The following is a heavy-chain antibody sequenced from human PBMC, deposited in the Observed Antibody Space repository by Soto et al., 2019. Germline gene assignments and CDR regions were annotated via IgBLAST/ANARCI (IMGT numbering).Heavy chain of an antibody. CDR1: GGSISSYY. D-gene: IGHD1-26*01. J-gene: IGHJ4*02. Sequence: LSLTCTVSGGSISSYYWSWIRQPLGKGLEWIGYIYYSGSTNYNPSLKSRVTISVDTPKNQFSLKLSSVTAADTAVYYCARVGGSYYYFDYWGQGTLVTVSS. V-gene: IGHV4-59*01. CDR3: ARVGGSYYYFDY. CDR2: IYYSGST.